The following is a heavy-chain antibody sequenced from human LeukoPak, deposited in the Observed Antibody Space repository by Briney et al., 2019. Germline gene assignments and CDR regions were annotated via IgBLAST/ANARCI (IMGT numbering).Heavy chain of an antibody. D-gene: IGHD3-22*01. CDR2: ISASGVTT. V-gene: IGHV3-23*01. J-gene: IGHJ3*02. CDR1: GFTFTHYG. Sequence: HPGGSLRLSCAASGFTFTHYGMNWVRQAPGKGLEWVSTISASGVTTHYADSVKGRFTISRDNSKNTLYLQMNSLRAEDTAVYYCAKDSTRGSGFDDAFDIWGQGTMVTVSS. CDR3: AKDSTRGSGFDDAFDI.